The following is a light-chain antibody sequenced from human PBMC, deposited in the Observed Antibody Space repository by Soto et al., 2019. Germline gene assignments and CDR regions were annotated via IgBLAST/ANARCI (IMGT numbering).Light chain of an antibody. CDR3: AAWDNSLNGYI. V-gene: IGLV1-36*01. J-gene: IGLJ1*01. CDR2: YDV. CDR1: SSNIGNNA. Sequence: QSVLTQPPSVSEAPRQRVTISCSGSSSNIGNNAVNWYQQLPGKAPKLPIYYDVLLPSGVSDRFSGSKSATSASLAISGLQFGDEAFYYWAAWDNSLNGYIFGTGPKVPVL.